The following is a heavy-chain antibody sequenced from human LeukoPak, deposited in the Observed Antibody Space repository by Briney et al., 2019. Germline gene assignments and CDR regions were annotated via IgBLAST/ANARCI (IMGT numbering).Heavy chain of an antibody. Sequence: NAGGSLRLSCATSGFTFSDHYMTWIRQAPGKGLETVSYIYNGGDTIYYADSVRGRFTISRDNAESSLYLQMNSLRAEDTAVYYCARGHWGLDYWGRGTLVTVSS. CDR2: IYNGGDTI. CDR1: GFTFSDHY. J-gene: IGHJ4*02. CDR3: ARGHWGLDY. V-gene: IGHV3-11*04. D-gene: IGHD7-27*01.